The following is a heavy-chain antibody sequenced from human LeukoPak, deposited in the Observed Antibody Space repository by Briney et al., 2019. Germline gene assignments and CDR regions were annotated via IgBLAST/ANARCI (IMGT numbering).Heavy chain of an antibody. CDR2: IYYSGST. Sequence: TTSETLSLTCTVSGGSISSSSYYWGWLRQPPGKGLEWIGSIYYSGSTYYNPSLKSRVTISVDTSKNQFSLKLSSVTAADTAVYYCAIPSHAGVGGYYYYYMDVWGKGTTVTVSS. D-gene: IGHD1-26*01. CDR1: GGSISSSSYY. CDR3: AIPSHAGVGGYYYYYMDV. V-gene: IGHV4-39*07. J-gene: IGHJ6*03.